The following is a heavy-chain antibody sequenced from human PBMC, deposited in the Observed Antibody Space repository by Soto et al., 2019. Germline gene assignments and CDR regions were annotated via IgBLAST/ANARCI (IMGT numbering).Heavy chain of an antibody. CDR2: ISYSGIT. CDR1: GGSISSYY. J-gene: IGHJ4*02. V-gene: IGHV4-59*01. Sequence: SETLSLTCTVSGGSISSYYWGWIRQPPGKGLEWIGYISYSGITNYNPSLESRVTISVDTSKNQFSLKVNSVTAADTAVYYCAKDYDFWSASVNPYFDSWGLGTLVTVSS. CDR3: AKDYDFWSASVNPYFDS. D-gene: IGHD3-3*01.